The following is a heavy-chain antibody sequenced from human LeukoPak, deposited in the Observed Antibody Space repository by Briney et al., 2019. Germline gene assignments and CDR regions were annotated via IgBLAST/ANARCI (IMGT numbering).Heavy chain of an antibody. V-gene: IGHV4-4*07. J-gene: IGHJ4*02. CDR2: IYSSGST. CDR3: VGWSTTSIDY. Sequence: SETLSLTCTVSGGSLSSDYWSWIRQPAGKGLEWIGRIYSSGSTNYNPSLKRRVTMSVDTSKNQFPLKLSSVTAADTAVYYCVGWSTTSIDYRGQGTLVTVSS. CDR1: GGSLSSDY. D-gene: IGHD2-2*01.